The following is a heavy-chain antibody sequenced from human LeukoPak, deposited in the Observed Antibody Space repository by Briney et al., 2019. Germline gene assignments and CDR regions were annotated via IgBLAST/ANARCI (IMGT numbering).Heavy chain of an antibody. V-gene: IGHV3-21*01. CDR2: ISSSSSYI. CDR1: GFTFSSYS. D-gene: IGHD3-16*01. CDR3: ARDGYWGGLGIDY. Sequence: GGSLRLACAASGFTFSSYSMNWVRQAPGKGLEWVSSISSSSSYIYYADSVKGRFTISRDNAKNSLYLQMNSLRAEDTAVYYCARDGYWGGLGIDYWGQGTLVTVSS. J-gene: IGHJ4*02.